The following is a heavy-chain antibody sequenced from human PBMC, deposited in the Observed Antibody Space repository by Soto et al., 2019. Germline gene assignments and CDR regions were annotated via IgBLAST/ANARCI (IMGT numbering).Heavy chain of an antibody. CDR3: ARMQQAGRSGWFGP. Sequence: QVQLVQSGAEVKKPGSSVKVSCKASGGTFSSYAISWVRQAPGQGLEWMGGIIPIFGTANYAQKFQGRVTITADKSKRNAYLELSSLRSAATAVYYWARMQQAGRSGWFGPLGHGTPVTVSS. CDR1: GGTFSSYA. D-gene: IGHD3-3*01. CDR2: IIPIFGTA. J-gene: IGHJ5*02. V-gene: IGHV1-69*06.